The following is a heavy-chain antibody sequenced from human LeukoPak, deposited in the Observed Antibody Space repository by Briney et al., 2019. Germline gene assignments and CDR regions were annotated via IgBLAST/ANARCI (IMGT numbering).Heavy chain of an antibody. J-gene: IGHJ4*02. CDR1: GYTFTSYD. D-gene: IGHD3-10*01. Sequence: GASVKVSCKASGYTFTSYDINWVRQATGQGLEWMGWMNPNSGNTGYAQKFQGRVTMTRSTSISTAYMELSSLRFEDTAVYYCARGLIFGSGSYFDQWGQGTLVTVSS. V-gene: IGHV1-8*01. CDR3: ARGLIFGSGSYFDQ. CDR2: MNPNSGNT.